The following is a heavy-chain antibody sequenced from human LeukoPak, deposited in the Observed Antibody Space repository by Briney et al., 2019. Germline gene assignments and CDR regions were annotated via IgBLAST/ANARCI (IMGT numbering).Heavy chain of an antibody. V-gene: IGHV4-34*01. CDR3: TRGPRFGYPGY. J-gene: IGHJ4*02. CDR1: GFTFSSYA. CDR2: ILQSGNT. D-gene: IGHD3-10*01. Sequence: PGGSLRLSCAASGFTFSSYALAWVRQPPGKGLEWIGEILQSGNTYYNPSLKSRVTVSLDTSKNQFSLKLTSVTAADTAVYYCTRGPRFGYPGYWGQGTLVTVSS.